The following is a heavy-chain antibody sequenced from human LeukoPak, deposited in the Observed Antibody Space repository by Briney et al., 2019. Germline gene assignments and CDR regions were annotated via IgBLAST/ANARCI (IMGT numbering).Heavy chain of an antibody. CDR3: ARDVCSGGTCYLDY. CDR1: GDSMSNYY. V-gene: IGHV4-59*01. J-gene: IGHJ4*02. D-gene: IGHD2-15*01. Sequence: SETLSLTCSVSGDSMSNYYWTWIRQPPGKALESIGYISDRGSTYYSPSLKSRATISADTSKNQISLKLTSVTAADTAVYYCARDVCSGGTCYLDYWGRGTLVSVSS. CDR2: ISDRGST.